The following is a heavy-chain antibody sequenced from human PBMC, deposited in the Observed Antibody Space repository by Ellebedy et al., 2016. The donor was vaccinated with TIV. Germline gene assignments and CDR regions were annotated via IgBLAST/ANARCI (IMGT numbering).Heavy chain of an antibody. CDR1: GFTFANYA. Sequence: GESLKISCAASGFTFANYAMTWVRQVPEKGLEWFSSIRGRDGRTSYTDSAKGRFTISRDNSKNTLFLQMNNLRVEDTAMYYCARDDALDGGYLDSWGQGTLVTVSS. CDR2: IRGRDGRT. J-gene: IGHJ4*02. CDR3: ARDDALDGGYLDS. D-gene: IGHD3-16*01. V-gene: IGHV3-23*01.